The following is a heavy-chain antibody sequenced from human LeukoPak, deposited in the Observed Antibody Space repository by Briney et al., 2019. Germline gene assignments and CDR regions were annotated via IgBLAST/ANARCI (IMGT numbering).Heavy chain of an antibody. V-gene: IGHV4-34*01. CDR1: GGSFSGYY. D-gene: IGHD4-17*01. J-gene: IGHJ4*02. Sequence: SETLSLTCAVYGGSFSGYYWSWIRQPPGKGLEWIGEINHSGSTNYNPSLKSRVTISVDTSKNQFSLNLNSVTAADTAVYYCARGPTTVTRAFDYWGQGTLVTVSS. CDR2: INHSGST. CDR3: ARGPTTVTRAFDY.